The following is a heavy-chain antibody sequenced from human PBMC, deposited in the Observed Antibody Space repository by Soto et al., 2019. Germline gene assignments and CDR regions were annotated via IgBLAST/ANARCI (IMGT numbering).Heavy chain of an antibody. CDR1: GGSVSNYF. J-gene: IGHJ4*02. CDR3: GGSRARETIVDY. D-gene: IGHD3-10*01. V-gene: IGHV4-59*02. Sequence: SETLSLTCTVSGGSVSNYFWSWLRQPPGKGLEWIGYIFFTVSTNYNPALKSRVTISVDTSKNQISLKVSSVTAADTAVYFCGGSRARETIVDYWGQGTLVTVSS. CDR2: IFFTVST.